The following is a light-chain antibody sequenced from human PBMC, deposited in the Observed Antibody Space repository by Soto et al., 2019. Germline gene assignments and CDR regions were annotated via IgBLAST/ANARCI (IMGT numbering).Light chain of an antibody. Sequence: SYALTQPPSVSVAPGQTARITCGGNNVGSKNVHWYQQKPGQAPVLVVYADSARPSGIPERFSGSNSGSTATLTISSVEAGDEADYYCQVWDNGSDHYVFGTGTKVT. V-gene: IGLV3-21*02. CDR3: QVWDNGSDHYV. CDR2: ADS. CDR1: NVGSKN. J-gene: IGLJ1*01.